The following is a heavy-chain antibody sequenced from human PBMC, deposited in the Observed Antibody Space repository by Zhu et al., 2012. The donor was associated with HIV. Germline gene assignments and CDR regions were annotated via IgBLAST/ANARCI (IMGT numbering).Heavy chain of an antibody. V-gene: IGHV4-34*01. Sequence: QVQLQQWGAGLLKPSETLSLTCAVSGEAFIGYYWSWIRQSPGKGLEWIGEINHRRDTNYHPSLKSRVALSVDTSKNQFSLNLRAVTAADTATYYCARQALWLRPVRYFDYWGHGTLVTVSS. CDR3: ARQALWLRPVRYFDY. J-gene: IGHJ4*01. CDR1: GEAFIGYY. CDR2: INHRRDT. D-gene: IGHD2-21*01.